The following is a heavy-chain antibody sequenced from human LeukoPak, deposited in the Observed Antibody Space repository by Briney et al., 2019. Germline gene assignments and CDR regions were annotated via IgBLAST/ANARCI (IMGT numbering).Heavy chain of an antibody. CDR2: ISNDGTNE. J-gene: IGHJ1*01. Sequence: GSLRLSCAASRFTFSTYAMHWVRQAPGKGLEWVAGISNDGTNEDHADSVKGRFTIPRDNSKNTLYLQMNSLRAEDTAIYYCARDRIAVAGMGAFQHWGQGTLVTVSS. D-gene: IGHD6-19*01. CDR1: RFTFSTYA. CDR3: ARDRIAVAGMGAFQH. V-gene: IGHV3-30-3*01.